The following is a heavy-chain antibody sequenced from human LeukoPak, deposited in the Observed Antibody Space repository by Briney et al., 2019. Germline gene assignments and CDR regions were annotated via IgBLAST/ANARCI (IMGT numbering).Heavy chain of an antibody. CDR3: AIRSTTVVTLVDY. CDR1: GGSFSGYY. D-gene: IGHD4-23*01. CDR2: INHSGST. Sequence: SETLSLTCAVYGGSFSGYYWSWIRQPPGKGMEWIGEINHSGSTNYNPSLKSRVTISVDTSKNQFSLKLSSVTAADTAVYYCAIRSTTVVTLVDYWGQGTLVTVSS. V-gene: IGHV4-34*01. J-gene: IGHJ4*02.